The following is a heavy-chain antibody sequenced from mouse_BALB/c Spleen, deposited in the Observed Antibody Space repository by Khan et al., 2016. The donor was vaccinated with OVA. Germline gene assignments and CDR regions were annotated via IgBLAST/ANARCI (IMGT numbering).Heavy chain of an antibody. V-gene: IGHV1-7*01. CDR2: INPTSGYT. CDR1: GYTFSSYW. Sequence: VHVKQSGAEQAKPGASVKMSCKTSGYTFSSYWMHWVKQRPGQGLEWIGYINPTSGYTEYNEKFKDKATLSADKSSSTAYMQLTSLTSEDSAVYYCARDRIDYWGQGTTLTVSS. J-gene: IGHJ2*01. CDR3: ARDRIDY.